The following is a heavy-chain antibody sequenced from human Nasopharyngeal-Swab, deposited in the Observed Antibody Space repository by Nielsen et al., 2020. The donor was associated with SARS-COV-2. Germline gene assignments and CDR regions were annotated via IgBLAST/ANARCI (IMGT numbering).Heavy chain of an antibody. D-gene: IGHD2-2*01. CDR3: DRSTSWFDAFDI. CDR2: ISGSGGST. CDR1: GFTFSSYA. Sequence: GESLKISCVASGFTFSSYAMSWVRQAPGKGLEWVSAISGSGGSTYYADSVKGRFTISRDNSKNTLYLKMNSLRAEDTAVYYCDRSTSWFDAFDIWGQGTMVTVSS. V-gene: IGHV3-23*01. J-gene: IGHJ3*02.